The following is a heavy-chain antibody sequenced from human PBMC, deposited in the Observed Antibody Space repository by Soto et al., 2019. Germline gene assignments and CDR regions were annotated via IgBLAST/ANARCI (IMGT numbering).Heavy chain of an antibody. D-gene: IGHD4-17*01. CDR3: AKTPRGGDYGDWYFDL. V-gene: IGHV3-23*01. CDR1: EFTFSASG. CDR2: IGPSGSAK. J-gene: IGHJ2*01. Sequence: EVQLLESGGDLVQPGGSLRLSCAASEFTFSASGMTWVRLPPGRGLDYVSAIGPSGSAKYYADSVKGRFTISRDNSKNTLYLQMNSLRAEDTAIYYCAKTPRGGDYGDWYFDLWGHGTLVTVSS.